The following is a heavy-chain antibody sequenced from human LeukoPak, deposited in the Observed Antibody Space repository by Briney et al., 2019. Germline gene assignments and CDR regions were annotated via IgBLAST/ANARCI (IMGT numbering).Heavy chain of an antibody. J-gene: IGHJ4*02. Sequence: GGSLRLSCAASGFTSSSNWMHWVRQAPGKGLVWVSRINEDGSTTNYADSVKGRSTIFRDNAKNTLYLQMNSLRAEDTAVYYCVRDLGGRSGHWGQGTLVTVSS. CDR3: VRDLGGRSGH. D-gene: IGHD1-26*01. CDR1: GFTSSSNW. V-gene: IGHV3-74*01. CDR2: INEDGSTT.